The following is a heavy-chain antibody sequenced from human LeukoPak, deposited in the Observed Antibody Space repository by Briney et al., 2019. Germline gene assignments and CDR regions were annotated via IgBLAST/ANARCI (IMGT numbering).Heavy chain of an antibody. V-gene: IGHV3-20*04. Sequence: GGSLRLSCAASGFTFSSDAMRWVRQAPGKGLEWVSGINWNGGSTGYADSVKGRFTISRDNAKNSLYLQMNSLRAEDTALYYCARDENCSGGSCLIDAFDIWGQGTMVTVSS. CDR3: ARDENCSGGSCLIDAFDI. CDR2: INWNGGST. D-gene: IGHD2-15*01. CDR1: GFTFSSDA. J-gene: IGHJ3*02.